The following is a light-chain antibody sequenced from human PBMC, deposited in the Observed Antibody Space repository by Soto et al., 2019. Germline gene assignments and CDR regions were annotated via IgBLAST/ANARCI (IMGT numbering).Light chain of an antibody. CDR1: QSVSSD. V-gene: IGKV3-15*01. CDR3: QQYNNWPGT. CDR2: GAS. J-gene: IGKJ1*01. Sequence: EIVMTQSPATLSVSPGERATLSCRASQSVSSDLAWYQQKPGQAPRLLISGASTRATGIPARFSGSGSGREFTLTISSLQSEDLAVYYCQQYNNWPGTFGQGTKVEIK.